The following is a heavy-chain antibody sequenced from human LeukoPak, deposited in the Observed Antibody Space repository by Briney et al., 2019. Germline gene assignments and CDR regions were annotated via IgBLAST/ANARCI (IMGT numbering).Heavy chain of an antibody. CDR2: IYYSGTT. Sequence: TSETLSLTCTVSGGSISSSSYYWGWIRQPPGKGLEWIGSIYYSGTTYYNPSLKSRLTISVDTSKNQFSLRLSSVTAADAAVYYCARTWELGAYLDVWGYGTTVTVSS. V-gene: IGHV4-39*01. D-gene: IGHD1-26*01. CDR1: GGSISSSSYY. CDR3: ARTWELGAYLDV. J-gene: IGHJ6*03.